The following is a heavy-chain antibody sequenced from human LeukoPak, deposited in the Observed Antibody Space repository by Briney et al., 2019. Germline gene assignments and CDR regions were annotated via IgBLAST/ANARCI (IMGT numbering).Heavy chain of an antibody. CDR1: GYTFTSYY. Sequence: ASVKVSCKASGYTFTSYYMHWVRQAPGQGLECMGIINPSGGSTSYTQKFQGRVTMTRDTSTSTVYMELSSLRSEDTAVYYCAGGVRNGELFRSWEVDLWGSGTLVTVSS. V-gene: IGHV1-46*01. CDR3: AGGVRNGELFRSWEVDL. CDR2: INPSGGST. D-gene: IGHD3-10*01. J-gene: IGHJ2*01.